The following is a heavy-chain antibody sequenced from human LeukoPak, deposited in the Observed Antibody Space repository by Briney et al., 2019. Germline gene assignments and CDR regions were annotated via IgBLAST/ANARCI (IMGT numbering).Heavy chain of an antibody. CDR2: IYYSGTT. D-gene: IGHD1-26*01. J-gene: IGHJ4*02. V-gene: IGHV4-39*01. CDR3: ATPKRYSGSYYLSD. CDR1: GGSISSSSYY. Sequence: PSETLSLTCTVSGGSISSSSYYWGWIRQPPGKGLEWIGSIYYSGTTYYNPSLKSRVTISVDTSKNQFSLKLSSVTAADTAVYYGATPKRYSGSYYLSDWGQGTLVTVSS.